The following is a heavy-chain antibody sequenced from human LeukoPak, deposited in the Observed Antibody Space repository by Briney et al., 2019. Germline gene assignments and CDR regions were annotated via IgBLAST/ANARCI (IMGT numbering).Heavy chain of an antibody. D-gene: IGHD3-22*01. CDR1: GGTFSSYA. CDR2: IIPIFGTA. V-gene: IGHV1-69*05. CDR3: ARDLRVDVYWWLFHDY. J-gene: IGHJ4*02. Sequence: VASVKVSCKASGGTFSSYAISWVRQAPGQGLEWMGRIIPIFGTANYAQKFQGRVTITTDESTSTAHMELSSLRSEDTAVYYCARDLRVDVYWWLFHDYWGQGTLVTVSS.